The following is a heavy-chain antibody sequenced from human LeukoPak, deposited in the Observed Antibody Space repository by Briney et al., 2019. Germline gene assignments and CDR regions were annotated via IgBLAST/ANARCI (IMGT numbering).Heavy chain of an antibody. CDR1: GGSISSGGYY. Sequence: PSETLSLTCSVSGGSISSGGYYWSWIRQHPGKGLEWIGYIYYSGSTFYNPSLKSRVSISVDTSKNQFSLKLSSVTAADTAVYYCAGSYNNAGYFYYGMDVWGQGTTVTVSS. J-gene: IGHJ6*02. CDR3: AGSYNNAGYFYYGMDV. CDR2: IYYSGST. V-gene: IGHV4-31*03. D-gene: IGHD1-26*01.